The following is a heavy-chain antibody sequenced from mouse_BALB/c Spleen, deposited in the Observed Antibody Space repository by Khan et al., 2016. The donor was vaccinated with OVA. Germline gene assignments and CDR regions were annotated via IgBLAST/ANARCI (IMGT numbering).Heavy chain of an antibody. Sequence: EVELVESGGGLVKPGGSLKLSCAVSGFAFSNYDMSWVRQTPEKRLDWVAYISSGGGTTYYPDTVKGRFTVSRDNAKNALYLQRSSLESEDTAMYYCVRLHYYGSNYYFDYWGQGTTLTVSS. J-gene: IGHJ2*01. D-gene: IGHD1-1*01. CDR3: VRLHYYGSNYYFDY. CDR1: GFAFSNYD. V-gene: IGHV5-12-1*01. CDR2: ISSGGGTT.